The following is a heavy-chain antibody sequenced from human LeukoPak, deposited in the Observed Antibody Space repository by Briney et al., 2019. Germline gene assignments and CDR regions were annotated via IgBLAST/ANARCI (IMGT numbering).Heavy chain of an antibody. Sequence: PGGSLRLSCAASGFTFSSYGMHWVRQAPGKGLEWVAFIRYDGSNKYYADSVKGRFTISRDNSKNTLYLQMNSLRAEDTAVYYCAKDLGEEYNWNKSYFDYWGQGTLVTVSS. CDR2: IRYDGSNK. D-gene: IGHD1/OR15-1a*01. CDR3: AKDLGEEYNWNKSYFDY. V-gene: IGHV3-30*02. CDR1: GFTFSSYG. J-gene: IGHJ4*02.